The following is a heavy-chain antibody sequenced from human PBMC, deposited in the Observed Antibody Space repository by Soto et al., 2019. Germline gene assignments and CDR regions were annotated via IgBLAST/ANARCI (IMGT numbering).Heavy chain of an antibody. D-gene: IGHD3-22*01. Sequence: TSETLSLTCTVSGGSISSGGYYWSWIRQHPGKGLEWIGYIYYSGSTYYNPSLKSRVTISVDTSKNQFSLKLSSVTAADTAVYYCARDEYSSGYSSSWFDPWGQGTLVTVSS. CDR2: IYYSGST. CDR3: ARDEYSSGYSSSWFDP. CDR1: GGSISSGGYY. J-gene: IGHJ5*02. V-gene: IGHV4-31*03.